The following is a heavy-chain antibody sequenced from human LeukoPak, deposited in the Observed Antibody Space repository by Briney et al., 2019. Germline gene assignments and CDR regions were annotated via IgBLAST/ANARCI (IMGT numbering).Heavy chain of an antibody. D-gene: IGHD3-10*01. J-gene: IGHJ4*02. CDR3: ATSMVRGVIIEDYLDY. V-gene: IGHV5-51*01. CDR1: GYSFTSYW. CDR2: IYPGDSDT. Sequence: GESLKISCKGSGYSFTSYWIGWVRQMPGKGLEWMGIIYPGDSDTRYSPSFQGQVTISADKSISTAYLQWSSLKASDTAMYYCATSMVRGVIIEDYLDYWGQGTLVTVSS.